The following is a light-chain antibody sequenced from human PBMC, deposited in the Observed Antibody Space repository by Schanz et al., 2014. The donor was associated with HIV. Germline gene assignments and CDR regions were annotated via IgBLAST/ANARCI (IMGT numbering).Light chain of an antibody. CDR1: QSVDTW. V-gene: IGKV1-39*01. CDR2: SAS. CDR3: QQTYSVPPT. J-gene: IGKJ2*01. Sequence: DIQMTQSPSTLSASVGDRVTITCRASQSVDTWLAWYQQKPGKAPKLLIYSASSLQSGVPSRFSGSGSGTDFTLTISRLQPEDYATYYCQQTYSVPPTFGQGTKLEIK.